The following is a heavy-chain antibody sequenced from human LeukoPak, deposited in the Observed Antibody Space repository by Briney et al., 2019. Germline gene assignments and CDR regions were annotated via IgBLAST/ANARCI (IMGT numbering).Heavy chain of an antibody. J-gene: IGHJ3*02. D-gene: IGHD2-15*01. Sequence: PGGSLRLSCAASGFTFSSYGMHWVRQAPGKGLEWVAVISYDGSNKYYADSVKGRFTISRDNSKNTLYLQMNSLRAEDTAVYYCARTPPAFDIWGQGTMVTVSS. CDR2: ISYDGSNK. CDR1: GFTFSSYG. CDR3: ARTPPAFDI. V-gene: IGHV3-30*03.